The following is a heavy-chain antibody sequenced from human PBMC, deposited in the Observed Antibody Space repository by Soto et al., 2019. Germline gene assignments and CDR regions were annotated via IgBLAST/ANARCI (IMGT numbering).Heavy chain of an antibody. J-gene: IGHJ6*02. V-gene: IGHV1-69*01. Sequence: QVQLVQSGAEVKKPGSSVKVSCKTSGVSFNNNGIDWVRQAPGHGLEWMGGVSPPFRTSNYARKFQGRISITAGASTGTVNMELSSLTSEDTAQYYCARVLYYGSGSYSPYGMDVWGQGTTVTVSS. CDR3: ARVLYYGSGSYSPYGMDV. CDR1: GVSFNNNG. CDR2: VSPPFRTS. D-gene: IGHD3-10*01.